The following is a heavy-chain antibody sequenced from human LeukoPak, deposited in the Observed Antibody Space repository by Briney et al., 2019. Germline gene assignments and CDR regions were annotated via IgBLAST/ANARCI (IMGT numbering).Heavy chain of an antibody. D-gene: IGHD2-2*02. V-gene: IGHV4-30-4*08. CDR2: IYYSGST. J-gene: IGHJ4*02. Sequence: SETLSLTRTVSGGSISSGDYYWSWIRQPPGKGLEWIGYIYYSGSTYYNPSLKSRVTISVDTSKNQFSLKLSSVTAADTAVYYCASGDIVVVPAAIPGGVVDTAMDVDYWGQGTLVTVSS. CDR1: GGSISSGDYY. CDR3: ASGDIVVVPAAIPGGVVDTAMDVDY.